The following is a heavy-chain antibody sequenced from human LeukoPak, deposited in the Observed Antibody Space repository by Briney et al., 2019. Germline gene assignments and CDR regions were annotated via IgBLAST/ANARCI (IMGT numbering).Heavy chain of an antibody. Sequence: SETLSLTCTVSGGSISSYYWSWIRQPPGKGLEWIGYIYTSGSTNYNPSLKSRVTISVDTSKNQFSLKLSSVTAADTAVYYCARLYSSSSSAKAPYYYYYYMDVWGKGTTVTVCS. J-gene: IGHJ6*03. V-gene: IGHV4-4*09. CDR2: IYTSGST. CDR3: ARLYSSSSSAKAPYYYYYYMDV. D-gene: IGHD6-6*01. CDR1: GGSISSYY.